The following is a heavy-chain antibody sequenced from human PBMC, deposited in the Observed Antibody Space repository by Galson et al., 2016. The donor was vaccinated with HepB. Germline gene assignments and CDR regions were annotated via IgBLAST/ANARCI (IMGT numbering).Heavy chain of an antibody. CDR2: TYYRSAWLD. Sequence: CAISGDSVSSNSATWNWIRQSPSRGLEWLGRTYYRSAWLDDYAISVKSRISINPDTSKNRFSLHFNSVTPWDTAVYYCARERRYCTDGSCYSFDYWGLGTLVTVSS. J-gene: IGHJ4*02. D-gene: IGHD2-15*01. CDR3: ARERRYCTDGSCYSFDY. CDR1: GDSVSSNSAT. V-gene: IGHV6-1*01.